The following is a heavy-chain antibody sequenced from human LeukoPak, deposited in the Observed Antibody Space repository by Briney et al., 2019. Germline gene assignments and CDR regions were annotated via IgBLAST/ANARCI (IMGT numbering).Heavy chain of an antibody. J-gene: IGHJ4*02. V-gene: IGHV3-21*01. CDR1: GFTFSNYT. CDR2: ISSSRSYI. Sequence: GGSLRFSCAASGFTFSNYTMNWVRQAPGKGLEWVSSISSSRSYIFYADSVKGRFTVSRDNAKNSLYLQMNSLRAEDTAIYYCARDYQYGYSTNWYHLAQIDYWGQGTLVTVSS. CDR3: ARDYQYGYSTNWYHLAQIDY. D-gene: IGHD2/OR15-2a*01.